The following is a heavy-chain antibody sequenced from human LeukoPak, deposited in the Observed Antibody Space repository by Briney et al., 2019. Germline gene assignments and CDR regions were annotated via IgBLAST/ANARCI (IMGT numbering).Heavy chain of an antibody. CDR2: VSYTRSI. V-gene: IGHV4-39*01. CDR1: RRSISDSNYY. D-gene: IGHD3-10*01. J-gene: IGHJ5*02. CDR3: AGQPLTMIQGAKSGSPSRNWCDP. Sequence: PSQTLSLTCTVSRRSISDSNYYCGWLRHPPGKGLEWIGSVSYTRSILYSLSLKTQVTMSVHASQPQFSLTLTSVTAADTAVYYCAGQPLTMIQGAKSGSPSRNWCDPWGQGTLVTVSS.